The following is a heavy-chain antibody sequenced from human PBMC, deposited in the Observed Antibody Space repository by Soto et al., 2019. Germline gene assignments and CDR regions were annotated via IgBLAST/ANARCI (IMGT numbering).Heavy chain of an antibody. D-gene: IGHD6-19*01. J-gene: IGHJ6*02. Sequence: PGESLKISCKGSGYSFTSYWISWVRQMPGKGLEWMGRIDPSDSYTNYSPSFQGHVTISADKSISTAYLQWSSLKASDTAMYYCVRRHHGSAPAPASVAGTYYYYGMDVWGQGTTVTVSS. CDR1: GYSFTSYW. CDR2: IDPSDSYT. CDR3: VRRHHGSAPAPASVAGTYYYYGMDV. V-gene: IGHV5-10-1*01.